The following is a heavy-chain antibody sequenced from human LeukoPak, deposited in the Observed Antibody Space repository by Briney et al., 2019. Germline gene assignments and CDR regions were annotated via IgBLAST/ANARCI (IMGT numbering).Heavy chain of an antibody. D-gene: IGHD2-2*02. J-gene: IGHJ6*03. Sequence: GGSLRLSCAASGFTFSSYWMSWVRQAPGKGLGWVANIKQDGSEKYYVDSVKGRFTISRDNAKNSLYLQMNSLRAEDTAVYYCAREIVVVPAAIGYYYYYMDVWGKGTTDTVSS. CDR3: AREIVVVPAAIGYYYYYMDV. V-gene: IGHV3-7*01. CDR1: GFTFSSYW. CDR2: IKQDGSEK.